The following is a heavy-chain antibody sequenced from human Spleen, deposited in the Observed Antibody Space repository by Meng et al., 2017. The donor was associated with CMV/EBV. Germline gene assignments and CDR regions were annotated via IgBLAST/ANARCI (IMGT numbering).Heavy chain of an antibody. CDR1: G. D-gene: IGHD3-3*01. V-gene: IGHV2-5*01. CDR3: SHTPPSRRFLQGGPKGSRQSYFDS. J-gene: IGHJ4*02. Sequence: GVGWIRQPPGEALEWLALIYWSNEERYSPSLRNRLTITKDTSKNQVVLTMTDMDPVDTATYYCSHTPPSRRFLQGGPKGSRQSYFDSWGQGMLVTVSS. CDR2: IYWSNEE.